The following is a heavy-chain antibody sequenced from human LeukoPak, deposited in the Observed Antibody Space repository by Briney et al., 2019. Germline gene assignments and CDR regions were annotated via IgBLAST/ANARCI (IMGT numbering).Heavy chain of an antibody. CDR3: AKVKKGPIAVAGTRGRGDAFDI. D-gene: IGHD6-19*01. CDR1: GFTFSSYS. J-gene: IGHJ3*02. Sequence: GGSLRLSCAASGFTFSSYSMNWVRQAPGKGLEWVSAISGSGGSTYYADSVKGRFTISRDNSKNTLYLQMNSLRAEDTAVYYCAKVKKGPIAVAGTRGRGDAFDIWGQGTMVTVSS. CDR2: ISGSGGST. V-gene: IGHV3-23*01.